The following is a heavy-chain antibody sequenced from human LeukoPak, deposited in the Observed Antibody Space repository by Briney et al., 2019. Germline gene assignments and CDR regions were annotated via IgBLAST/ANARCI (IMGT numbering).Heavy chain of an antibody. D-gene: IGHD1-26*01. V-gene: IGHV3-48*01. Sequence: QSGGSLRLSCAASGFTFSSYSMNWVRQAPGKGLEWVSYISSSSSTIYYADSVKGRFTISRDNSKNTLYLQMNSLRGEDTAVYYCAKDGDTMSGTYYYDMDVWGKGTTVTIS. J-gene: IGHJ6*03. CDR2: ISSSSSTI. CDR1: GFTFSSYS. CDR3: AKDGDTMSGTYYYDMDV.